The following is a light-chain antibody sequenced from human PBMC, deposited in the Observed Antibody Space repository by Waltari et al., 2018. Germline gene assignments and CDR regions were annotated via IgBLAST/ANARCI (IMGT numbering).Light chain of an antibody. CDR3: HQSYRFPPT. J-gene: IGKJ3*01. Sequence: DIQITQYPSSLSASVGYRVSITCRASQSINKYLNWYQQRPGEAPNLLIYAAFNLQSGVPSRFRGSGSGTDFTLTISGLQPEDSATYYCHQSYRFPPTFGPGTKLDIK. CDR2: AAF. CDR1: QSINKY. V-gene: IGKV1-39*01.